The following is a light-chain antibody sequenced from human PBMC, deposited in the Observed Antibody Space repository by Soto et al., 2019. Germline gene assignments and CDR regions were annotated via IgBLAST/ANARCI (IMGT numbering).Light chain of an antibody. V-gene: IGKV3-20*01. J-gene: IGKJ2*01. CDR3: QQYGMLYA. CDR2: GAS. CDR1: QSVSSSH. Sequence: EIVLTQSPGTLSLSPGERATLSCRASQSVSSSHLAWYQQKPGQAPRLLIYGASSRASRVPDRVSGSVSGTDFTLTISRLETDDLAVDDCQQYGMLYAFGQGTKLEIK.